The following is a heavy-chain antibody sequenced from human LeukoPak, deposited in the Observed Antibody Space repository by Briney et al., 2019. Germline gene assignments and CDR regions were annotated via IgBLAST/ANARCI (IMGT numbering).Heavy chain of an antibody. CDR3: AREVTFGGVIAHFDY. D-gene: IGHD3-16*02. V-gene: IGHV7-4-1*02. CDR1: GYTFTSYA. J-gene: IGHJ4*02. CDR2: INTNTGNP. Sequence: ASVKVSCKASGYTFTSYAMNWVRQAPGQGLEWMGWINTNTGNPTYAQGFTGRFVFSLDTSVSTAYLQISSLKAEDTAVYYCAREVTFGGVIAHFDYWGQGTLVTVSS.